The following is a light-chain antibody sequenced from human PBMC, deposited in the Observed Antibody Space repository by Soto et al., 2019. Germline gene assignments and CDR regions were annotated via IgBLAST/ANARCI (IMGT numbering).Light chain of an antibody. CDR3: SSYGGNNNVV. Sequence: QSVLTQPPSASGSPGQSVTISCTGTSSDVGGYNYVSWYQQHPGKAPKVMIYEVSKRPSGVPDRFSGSKSGNTASLTVSGLQAEDEADYYCSSYGGNNNVVFGGGTKLTVL. J-gene: IGLJ2*01. CDR2: EVS. CDR1: SSDVGGYNY. V-gene: IGLV2-8*01.